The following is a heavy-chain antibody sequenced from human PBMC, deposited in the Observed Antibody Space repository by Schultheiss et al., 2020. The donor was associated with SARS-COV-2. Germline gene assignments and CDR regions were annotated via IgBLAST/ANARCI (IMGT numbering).Heavy chain of an antibody. CDR2: IWYDGSNK. CDR3: ARDLERSSSLDY. D-gene: IGHD6-13*01. Sequence: GGSLRLSCAASGFTFSSYAMHWVRQAPGKGLEWVAVIWYDGSNKYYADSVKGRFTISRDNSKNTLYLQMNSLRAEDTAVYYCARDLERSSSLDYWGQGTLVTVSS. CDR1: GFTFSSYA. J-gene: IGHJ4*02. V-gene: IGHV3-33*08.